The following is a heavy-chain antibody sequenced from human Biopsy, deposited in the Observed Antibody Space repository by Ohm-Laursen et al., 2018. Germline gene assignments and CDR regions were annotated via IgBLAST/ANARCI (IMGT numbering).Heavy chain of an antibody. Sequence: SETLSLTCAVSGASINIAYYWGWIRQPPGKGLEWIGIIYQTGNTYYNPSLKSRLTISGDASKNEFFLNLTSVTAADTAIYYCVRVRGITPPGASDFWGQGTKVAVSS. D-gene: IGHD6-13*01. V-gene: IGHV4-38-2*01. J-gene: IGHJ3*01. CDR1: GASINIAYY. CDR2: IYQTGNT. CDR3: VRVRGITPPGASDF.